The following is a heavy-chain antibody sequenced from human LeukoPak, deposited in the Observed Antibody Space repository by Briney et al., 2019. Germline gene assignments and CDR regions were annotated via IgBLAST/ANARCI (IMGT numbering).Heavy chain of an antibody. CDR2: LSSRGAAT. CDR1: GFTFSSYA. Sequence: PGGSLRLSCAASGFTFSSYAMSWVRQAPGKGLEWVSTLSSRGAATYYADSVQGRFTISRDSSKNTLYLSMNSLRAEDTAVYYCAKHRGTGWYSFDYWGQGTLVTVSS. D-gene: IGHD6-19*01. J-gene: IGHJ4*02. CDR3: AKHRGTGWYSFDY. V-gene: IGHV3-23*01.